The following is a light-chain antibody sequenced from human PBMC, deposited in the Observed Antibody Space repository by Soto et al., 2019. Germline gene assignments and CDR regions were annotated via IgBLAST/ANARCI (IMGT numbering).Light chain of an antibody. CDR1: SGHITYA. Sequence: QPVLTQSPSASASLGASVRLTCTLTSGHITYAIAWHQQLPEKGPRYLMRLNSDGSHNKGDGIPDRFSGSSSGAERYLTISGLQSEDEADYYCQTWGTGSVVFGGGTKLTVL. CDR3: QTWGTGSVV. J-gene: IGLJ2*01. CDR2: LNSDGSH. V-gene: IGLV4-69*01.